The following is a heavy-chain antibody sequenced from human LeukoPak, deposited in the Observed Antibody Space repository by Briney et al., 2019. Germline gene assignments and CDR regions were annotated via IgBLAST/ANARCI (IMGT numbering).Heavy chain of an antibody. CDR1: GESFSAYY. CDR3: ARASSGYSYGSFDY. Sequence: SETLSLTCAVYGESFSAYYWSWIRQPPGKGLEWIGEINHSGRTIYNPSLTSRVTISVDTSKNQFSLKLNSVTAADTAVYYCARASSGYSYGSFDYWGQGTLVTVSS. J-gene: IGHJ4*02. V-gene: IGHV4-34*01. CDR2: INHSGRT. D-gene: IGHD5-18*01.